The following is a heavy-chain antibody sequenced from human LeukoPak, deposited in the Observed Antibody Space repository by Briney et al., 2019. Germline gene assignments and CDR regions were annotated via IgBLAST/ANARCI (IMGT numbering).Heavy chain of an antibody. CDR2: ISAYNGNT. D-gene: IGHD2-15*01. CDR3: ARTEYCSGGSCYGEASMNFDY. Sequence: ASVKVSCKASGYTSTSYGISWVRQAPGQGLEWMGWISAYNGNTNYAQKLQGRVTMTTDTSTSTAYMELRSLRSDDTVVYYCARTEYCSGGSCYGEASMNFDYWGQGTLVTVSS. J-gene: IGHJ4*02. CDR1: GYTSTSYG. V-gene: IGHV1-18*01.